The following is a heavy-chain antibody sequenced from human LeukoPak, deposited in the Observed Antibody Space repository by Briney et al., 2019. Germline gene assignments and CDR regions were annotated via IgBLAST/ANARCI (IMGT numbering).Heavy chain of an antibody. CDR3: ARDRGKEKLVRFDY. CDR2: IIPIFGTA. CDR1: GGTFSSYA. J-gene: IGHJ4*02. V-gene: IGHV1-69*05. D-gene: IGHD6-6*01. Sequence: SVKVSCKASGGTFSSYAISWVRQAPGQGLEWMGGIIPIFGTANYAQKFQGRVTITTDESTSTAYMELSSLRSEDTAVYYCARDRGKEKLVRFDYWGQGTLVTVSS.